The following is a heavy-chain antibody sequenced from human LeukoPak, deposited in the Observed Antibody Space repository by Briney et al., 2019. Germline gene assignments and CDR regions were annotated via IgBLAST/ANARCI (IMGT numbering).Heavy chain of an antibody. V-gene: IGHV4-59*01. D-gene: IGHD6-6*01. Sequence: SGTLSLTCTVSGGSISSYYWNWIRKPPGKGLEWIGYIYYSGSTNYNPSLKSRVTISLDTSNNQFSLKLSFVTAADAAVYYCARGSIAARNDAFDIWGQGTMVTVSS. CDR2: IYYSGST. J-gene: IGHJ3*02. CDR3: ARGSIAARNDAFDI. CDR1: GGSISSYY.